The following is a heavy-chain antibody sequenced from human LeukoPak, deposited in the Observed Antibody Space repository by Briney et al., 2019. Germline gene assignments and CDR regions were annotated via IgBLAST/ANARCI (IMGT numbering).Heavy chain of an antibody. V-gene: IGHV4-34*01. D-gene: IGHD2-8*02. Sequence: SETLSLTCAVYGGSFSSYYWSWIRQPPGKGLEWIGEINHSGSTNYNPSLKSRVTISVDTSKNQFSLKLSSVTAADTAVYYCARVRHNDIDLVGIDYWGQGTLVTVSS. CDR1: GGSFSSYY. CDR2: INHSGST. J-gene: IGHJ4*02. CDR3: ARVRHNDIDLVGIDY.